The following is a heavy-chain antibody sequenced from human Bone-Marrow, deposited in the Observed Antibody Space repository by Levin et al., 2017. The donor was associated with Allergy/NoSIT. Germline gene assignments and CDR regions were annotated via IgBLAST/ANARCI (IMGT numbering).Heavy chain of an antibody. CDR2: IRSETEGGTT. D-gene: IGHD3-9*01. J-gene: IGHJ6*02. Sequence: GGSLRLSCVVSGFSFQNAWMNWVRQAPGKGLEWVGRIRSETEGGTTDYAAPVKGRFTISRDDSKNTLYLQMNNLNTEDAAVYYCTPTNQILTDSPVFDPFHCCGLDVWGQGTTVTVSS. CDR3: TPTNQILTDSPVFDPFHCCGLDV. CDR1: GFSFQNAW. V-gene: IGHV3-15*01.